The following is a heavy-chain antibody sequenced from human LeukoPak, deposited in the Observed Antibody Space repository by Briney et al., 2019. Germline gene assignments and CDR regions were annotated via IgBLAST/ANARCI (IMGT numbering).Heavy chain of an antibody. Sequence: ASVKVSCKASGYTFTSYGISWVRQAPGQGLEWMGWISAYNGNTNYAQKLQGRVTMTTDTSTSTAYMELRSLRSDDTAVYYCARGYSSSWYGDWLDPWGQGTLVTVSS. V-gene: IGHV1-18*01. D-gene: IGHD6-13*01. CDR2: ISAYNGNT. CDR3: ARGYSSSWYGDWLDP. CDR1: GYTFTSYG. J-gene: IGHJ5*02.